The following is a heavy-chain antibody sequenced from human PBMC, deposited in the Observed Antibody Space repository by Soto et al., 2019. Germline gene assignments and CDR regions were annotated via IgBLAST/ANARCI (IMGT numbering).Heavy chain of an antibody. CDR2: IKSKAAGGTT. D-gene: IGHD3-10*01. Sequence: EVRLVESGGGLVKPGGSLRLSCAASGFTFSNAWMTWVRQAPGKGLEWVGRIKSKAAGGTTDYAAPVKGRFTISRDDSRNTLYLQMNSLKTEDTAVYFCAFSYGSWSYYDAFDMWGPGTMVNVSS. CDR3: AFSYGSWSYYDAFDM. CDR1: GFTFSNAW. V-gene: IGHV3-15*01. J-gene: IGHJ3*02.